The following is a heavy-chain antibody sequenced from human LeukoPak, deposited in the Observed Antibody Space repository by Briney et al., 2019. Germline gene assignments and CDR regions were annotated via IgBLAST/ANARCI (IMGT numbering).Heavy chain of an antibody. CDR1: GYSISSGYY. Sequence: TSETLSLTCTVSGYSISSGYYWGWIRPPPGKGLEWIGSIYHRGSTYYNPSLKSRVTISVDTSKNQFSLKLSSVTAADTAVYYCARSYYFDYWGQGTLVTVSS. CDR3: ARSYYFDY. J-gene: IGHJ4*02. V-gene: IGHV4-38-2*02. CDR2: IYHRGST.